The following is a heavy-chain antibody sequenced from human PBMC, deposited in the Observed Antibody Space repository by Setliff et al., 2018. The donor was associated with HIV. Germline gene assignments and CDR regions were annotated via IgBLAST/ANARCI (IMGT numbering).Heavy chain of an antibody. CDR1: GDSISSSTFY. Sequence: SETLSLTCTVSGDSISSSTFYWGWIRQPPGKGLEWIGNIYYSGTTYYHPSLKSRVTISVDTSKNQFSLKLSSVTAADTAVYYCASSSGSLYYMDVWGKGTTVTVSS. D-gene: IGHD1-26*01. CDR2: IYYSGTT. CDR3: ASSSGSLYYMDV. V-gene: IGHV4-39*07. J-gene: IGHJ6*03.